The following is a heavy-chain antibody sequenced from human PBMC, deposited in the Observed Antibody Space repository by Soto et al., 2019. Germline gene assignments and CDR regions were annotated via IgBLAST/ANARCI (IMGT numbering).Heavy chain of an antibody. D-gene: IGHD1-26*01. CDR3: ARDQGGAYFPHDGFDM. V-gene: IGHV3-30-3*01. Sequence: QEQLVESGGGVVQPGRSLRLSCVASGFPFSEYAMHWVRQAPGKGLEWVAVISYDDGNVRYYADSVQGRVTGSRDNSKNTLFLQMDSLRSEDTAVYYCARDQGGAYFPHDGFDMWGQGTVVTVSS. CDR2: ISYDDGNVR. J-gene: IGHJ3*02. CDR1: GFPFSEYA.